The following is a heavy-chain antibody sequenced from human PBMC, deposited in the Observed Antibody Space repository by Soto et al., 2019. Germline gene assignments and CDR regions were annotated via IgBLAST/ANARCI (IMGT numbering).Heavy chain of an antibody. Sequence: TSETLSVTCGVSGGTVASSRWWSWFRHSPGRGLEWIGNVYHTGDTNFNPSLQSRVTFSVDKSNNQFSLRLTSVTAADTAVYFCAREIVTAGGNNYFDPWGPGTLVTVSS. D-gene: IGHD2-21*02. CDR2: VYHTGDT. CDR3: AREIVTAGGNNYFDP. J-gene: IGHJ5*02. CDR1: GGTVASSRW. V-gene: IGHV4-4*02.